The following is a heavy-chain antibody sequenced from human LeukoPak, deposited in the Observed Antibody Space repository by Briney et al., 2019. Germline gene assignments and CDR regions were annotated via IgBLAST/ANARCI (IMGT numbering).Heavy chain of an antibody. Sequence: GGSLRLSCAASGFTFSSYAMSWVRQAPGKGLEWVSAISGSGGSTYYADSVKGRFTISRDNSKNTLYLQMNSLRAEDTAVYYCAKAGPCSSTSCYTFSELVFALDYWGQGTLVTVSS. CDR2: ISGSGGST. CDR1: GFTFSSYA. V-gene: IGHV3-23*01. D-gene: IGHD2-2*02. CDR3: AKAGPCSSTSCYTFSELVFALDY. J-gene: IGHJ4*02.